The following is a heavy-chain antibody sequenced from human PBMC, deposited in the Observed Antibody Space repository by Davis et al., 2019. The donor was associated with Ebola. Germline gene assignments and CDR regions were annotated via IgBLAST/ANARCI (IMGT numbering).Heavy chain of an antibody. Sequence: GGSLRLSCAASGFTFSHNAMNWVRQAPGKGLEWVSTISGSGTYTYYADSVKGRFTISRDNSNNTLYLQMNSLRAEDTALYYCARDLEPFGEYYYYYYGMDVWGQGTTVAVSS. CDR2: ISGSGTYT. D-gene: IGHD2/OR15-2a*01. V-gene: IGHV3-23*01. CDR3: ARDLEPFGEYYYYYYGMDV. J-gene: IGHJ6*02. CDR1: GFTFSHNA.